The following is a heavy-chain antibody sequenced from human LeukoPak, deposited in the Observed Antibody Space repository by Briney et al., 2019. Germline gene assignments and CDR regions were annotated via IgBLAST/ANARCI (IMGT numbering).Heavy chain of an antibody. D-gene: IGHD2-15*01. V-gene: IGHV3-23*01. Sequence: PGGSLRLSCAASGFTFSRYWMHWVRQAPGKGLEWVSTISDSGGATYYTDSVKGRFTISRDNSKNTLYLQMNSLRAEDTAVYYCASGGSWYRYWGQGTLATVSS. CDR3: ASGGSWYRY. CDR2: ISDSGGAT. CDR1: GFTFSRYW. J-gene: IGHJ4*02.